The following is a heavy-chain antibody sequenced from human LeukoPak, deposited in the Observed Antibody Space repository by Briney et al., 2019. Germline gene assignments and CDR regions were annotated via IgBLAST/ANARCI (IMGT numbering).Heavy chain of an antibody. CDR2: INSDGSST. J-gene: IGHJ4*02. D-gene: IGHD6-6*01. Sequence: GGSLRLSCAASGFTFSSYWMHWVRQAPGKGLVWVSRINSDGSSTSYADSVKGRFTISRDNAKNTLYLQMNSLRAEDTAVYYCARASGFGAARLFDYWGQGTLVTVSS. V-gene: IGHV3-74*01. CDR1: GFTFSSYW. CDR3: ARASGFGAARLFDY.